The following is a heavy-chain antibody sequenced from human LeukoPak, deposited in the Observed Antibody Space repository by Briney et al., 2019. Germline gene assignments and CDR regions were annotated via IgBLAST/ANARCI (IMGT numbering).Heavy chain of an antibody. CDR3: ARGSRAIAAAGTGYYYYSLDV. J-gene: IGHJ6*03. Sequence: SETLSLTCTVSGGSISSYYWSWIRQPAGKGLEWIGRIYTSGSTNYNPSLKSRVTMSVDASKNQFSLKLSSVTAADTAVYYCARGSRAIAAAGTGYYYYSLDVWGKGTTVTVSS. CDR1: GGSISSYY. D-gene: IGHD6-13*01. CDR2: IYTSGST. V-gene: IGHV4-4*07.